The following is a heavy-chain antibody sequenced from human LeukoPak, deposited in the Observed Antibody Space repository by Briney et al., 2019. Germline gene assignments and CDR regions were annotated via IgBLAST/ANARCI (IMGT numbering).Heavy chain of an antibody. V-gene: IGHV1-46*01. D-gene: IGHD1-20*01. CDR1: GYSFISFY. CDR2: INPSGGST. CDR3: ARHALIGTTPFDY. Sequence: ASVKVSCKASGYSFISFYIHWVRQAPGQGLEWMGVINPSGGSTAYAQQFQGRVTMTRDTSTSTVYMELSSLRSEDTAVYYCARHALIGTTPFDYWGQGTLVTVSS. J-gene: IGHJ4*02.